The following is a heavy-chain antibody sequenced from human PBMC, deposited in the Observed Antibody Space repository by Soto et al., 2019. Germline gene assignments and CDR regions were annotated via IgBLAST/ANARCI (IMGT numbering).Heavy chain of an antibody. Sequence: EVQLLESGGGLVQPGGSLRLSCAASGFTFSSHAMSWVRQAPGKGLEWVATIGGSGESTYYADSVKGRFTISRDNSXXTLYLQMNGRRGEDTAMYYCAKDPVYGDGKWAFGPWGPGTLVAVSS. J-gene: IGHJ5*02. D-gene: IGHD4-17*01. CDR2: IGGSGEST. CDR3: AKDPVYGDGKWAFGP. V-gene: IGHV3-23*01. CDR1: GFTFSSHA.